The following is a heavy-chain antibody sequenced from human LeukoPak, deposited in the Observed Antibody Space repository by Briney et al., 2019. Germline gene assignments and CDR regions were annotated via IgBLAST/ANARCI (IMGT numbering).Heavy chain of an antibody. Sequence: GGSLRLSCAASGFTFSSYAMSWVRQAPGKGLEWVSAISGSGGSTYYADSVKGRFTISRDNSKNTLYLQMNSPRAEDTAVYYCAKWRNTYYDFWSGPRDAFDIWGQGTMVTVSS. V-gene: IGHV3-23*01. D-gene: IGHD3-3*01. CDR3: AKWRNTYYDFWSGPRDAFDI. J-gene: IGHJ3*02. CDR1: GFTFSSYA. CDR2: ISGSGGST.